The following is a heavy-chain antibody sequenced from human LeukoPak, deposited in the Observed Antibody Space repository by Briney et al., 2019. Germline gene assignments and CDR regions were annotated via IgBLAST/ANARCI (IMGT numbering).Heavy chain of an antibody. CDR1: GGTFSSYA. J-gene: IGHJ4*02. CDR3: ACGGYDSSGYYSGFDY. CDR2: IIPIFGTA. V-gene: IGHV1-69*05. Sequence: SVKVSCKASGGTFSSYAISWVRHAPGQGLEWMGGIIPIFGTANYAQKFQGRVTSTTDESTSTAYMELSSLRSEDTAVYYCACGGYDSSGYYSGFDYWGQGTLVTVSS. D-gene: IGHD3-22*01.